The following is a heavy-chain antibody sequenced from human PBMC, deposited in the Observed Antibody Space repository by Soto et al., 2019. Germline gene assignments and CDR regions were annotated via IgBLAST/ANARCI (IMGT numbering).Heavy chain of an antibody. Sequence: QVPLLESGPGLLRPAETLSLHCSVSDGSMKRYYWSWIRQPPGKGLEWIAYINDSGYTNYNPHLKCRVIISLDTSKGQVSLCRNSVTSADTAVYSCARSSRELAVADLHLRGQGTLDT. CDR2: INDSGYT. J-gene: IGHJ4*02. CDR3: ARSSRELAVADLHL. V-gene: IGHV4-59*01. D-gene: IGHD6-19*01. CDR1: DGSMKRYY.